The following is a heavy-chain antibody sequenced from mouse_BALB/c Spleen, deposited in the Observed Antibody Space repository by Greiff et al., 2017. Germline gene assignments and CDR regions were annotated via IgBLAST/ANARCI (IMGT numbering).Heavy chain of an antibody. CDR1: GFTFSSFG. CDR2: ISSGSSTI. Sequence: EVQLVESGGGLVQPGGSRKLSCAASGFTFSSFGMHWVRQAPEKGLEWVAYISSGSSTIYYADTVKGRFTISRDNPKNTLFLQMTSLRSEDTAMYYCARCPDGYYEGGAMDYWGQGTSVTVSS. D-gene: IGHD2-3*01. CDR3: ARCPDGYYEGGAMDY. J-gene: IGHJ4*01. V-gene: IGHV5-17*02.